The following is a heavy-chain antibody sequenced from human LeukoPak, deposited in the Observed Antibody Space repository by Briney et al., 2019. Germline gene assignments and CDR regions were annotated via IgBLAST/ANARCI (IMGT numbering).Heavy chain of an antibody. CDR1: GFTFSSYA. J-gene: IGHJ4*02. CDR3: ARTPSGSYVDY. D-gene: IGHD1-26*01. Sequence: LPGGSLRLSCAASGFTFSSYAMHWVRQAPGKGLEYVSAISSNGGSTYYANSVKGRFTISRDNSKNTLYLQMGSLRAEDMAVYYCARTPSGSYVDYWGQGTLVTVSS. CDR2: ISSNGGST. V-gene: IGHV3-64*01.